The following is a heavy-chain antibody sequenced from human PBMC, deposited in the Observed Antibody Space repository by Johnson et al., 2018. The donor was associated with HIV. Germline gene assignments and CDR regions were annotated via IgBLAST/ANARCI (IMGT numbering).Heavy chain of an antibody. V-gene: IGHV3-20*04. Sequence: VQLVESGGGVVRPGGSLRLSCAASGFTFDDYGMSWVRQAPGKGLEWVYGINWNGGTTGYADSVKGRFTISRDNAKNSLYLQMNSLRAEDTALYYCARGAYYYDSSGGNDAFDIWGQGTMVTVSS. CDR1: GFTFDDYG. CDR2: INWNGGTT. CDR3: ARGAYYYDSSGGNDAFDI. D-gene: IGHD3-22*01. J-gene: IGHJ3*02.